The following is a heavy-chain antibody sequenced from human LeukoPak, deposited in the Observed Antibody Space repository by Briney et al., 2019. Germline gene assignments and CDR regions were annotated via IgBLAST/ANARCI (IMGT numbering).Heavy chain of an antibody. CDR2: INHSGST. V-gene: IGHV4-34*01. D-gene: IGHD5-12*01. CDR1: GGSFSGYY. Sequence: SETLSLTCAVYGGSFSGYYWSWIRQPPGKGLEWTGEINHSGSTNYNPSLKSRVTISVDTSKNQFSLKLSSVTAADTAVYYCAREGGYSGYDRGYFDYWGQGTLVTVSS. J-gene: IGHJ4*02. CDR3: AREGGYSGYDRGYFDY.